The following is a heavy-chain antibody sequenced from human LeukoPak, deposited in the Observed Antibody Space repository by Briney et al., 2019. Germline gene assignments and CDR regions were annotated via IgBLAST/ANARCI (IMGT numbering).Heavy chain of an antibody. CDR2: INHSGST. D-gene: IGHD3-9*01. Sequence: PSGTLSLTCAVYGGSFSGYHWSWIRQPPGKGLEWIGEINHSGSTNYNPSLKSRVTISVDTSKNQFSLKLSSVTAADTAVYYCARGGYDILTGYYYYGMDVWGQGTTVTVSS. CDR3: ARGGYDILTGYYYYGMDV. CDR1: GGSFSGYH. J-gene: IGHJ6*02. V-gene: IGHV4-34*01.